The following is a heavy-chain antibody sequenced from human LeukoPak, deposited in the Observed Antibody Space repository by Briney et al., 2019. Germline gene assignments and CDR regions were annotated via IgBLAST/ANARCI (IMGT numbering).Heavy chain of an antibody. CDR2: ISNTGGNT. CDR1: GFTFSSFA. V-gene: IGHV3-23*01. CDR3: AKKIVATNYYYGMDV. Sequence: GGSLRLSCAGSGFTFSSFAMSWVRQTPGKGLEWVSSISNTGGNTYYADSVKGRFTISRDNSKNTLYVQMNSLRAEDTAVYYCAKKIVATNYYYGMDVWGQGTTVTVPS. J-gene: IGHJ6*02. D-gene: IGHD5-12*01.